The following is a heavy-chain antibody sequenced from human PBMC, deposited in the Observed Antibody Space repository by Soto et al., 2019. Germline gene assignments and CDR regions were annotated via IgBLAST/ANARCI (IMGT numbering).Heavy chain of an antibody. V-gene: IGHV1-18*04. CDR2: ISAYNGNT. D-gene: IGHD1-26*01. Sequence: QVQMVQSGAEVKKPGASVEVSCKASGYAFSSYGISWVRQAPGQGLEWMGWISAYNGNTKYAEGFQGRVTMTTDTYTSTAYMDVRYLRSDDTAVYYCARDPGTYSGSYRYLGQGTLVTVSS. CDR3: ARDPGTYSGSYRY. CDR1: GYAFSSYG. J-gene: IGHJ4*02.